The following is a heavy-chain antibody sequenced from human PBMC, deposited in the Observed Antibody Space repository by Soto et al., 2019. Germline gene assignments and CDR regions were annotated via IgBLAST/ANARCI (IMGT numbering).Heavy chain of an antibody. D-gene: IGHD4-17*01. CDR1: GGSISSGGYY. Sequence: QVQLQESGPGLVKPSQTLSLTCTVSGGSISSGGYYWSWIRQHPGKGLEWIGYIYYSGSTYYNPSLKSRVTISVDTSKNQFSLKLSSVTAADTAVYYCARAHVMTTGYGMDVWGQGTTVTVSS. J-gene: IGHJ6*02. CDR3: ARAHVMTTGYGMDV. CDR2: IYYSGST. V-gene: IGHV4-31*03.